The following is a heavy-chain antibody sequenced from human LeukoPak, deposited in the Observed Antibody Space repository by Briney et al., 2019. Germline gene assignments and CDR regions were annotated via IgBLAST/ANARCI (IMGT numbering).Heavy chain of an antibody. D-gene: IGHD4-17*01. V-gene: IGHV3-23*01. CDR2: ISGSGGST. CDR1: GFTFSSYA. Sequence: GGSLRLSCAASGFTFSSYAMSWVRQAPGKGLEWVSAISGSGGSTYYADSVKGRFTISRDNSKNTLYLQMNSLRAEDTAVYYCARYGDYPNYFDYWGQGTLVTVSS. J-gene: IGHJ4*02. CDR3: ARYGDYPNYFDY.